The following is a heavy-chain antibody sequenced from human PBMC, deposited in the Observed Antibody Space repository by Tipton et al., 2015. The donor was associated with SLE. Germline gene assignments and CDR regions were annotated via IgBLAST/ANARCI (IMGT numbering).Heavy chain of an antibody. CDR3: ARDPWELPDAFDI. D-gene: IGHD1-26*01. Sequence: SLRLSCAASGFTFSSYGMNWVRQVPGKGLEWVSSISSSSSYINYADSVKGRFTISRDNAKNSLYLQMNSLRAEDTAVYYCARDPWELPDAFDIWGQGTMVTVSS. J-gene: IGHJ3*02. CDR1: GFTFSSYG. V-gene: IGHV3-21*01. CDR2: ISSSSSYI.